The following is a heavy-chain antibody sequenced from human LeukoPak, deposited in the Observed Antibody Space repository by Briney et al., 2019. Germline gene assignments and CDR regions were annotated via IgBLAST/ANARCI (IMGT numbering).Heavy chain of an antibody. CDR1: GFTFSTYS. V-gene: IGHV3-21*01. D-gene: IGHD2-15*01. Sequence: PGGSLRLSCAASGFTFSTYSMNWVRQAPGKGLEWVSSISGSSSYIYYADSVKGRFTISRDNAKKSLFLQMNSLRVEDTAVYYCARDGSRHCSGGTCSHFAYWGQGTLVTVSS. J-gene: IGHJ4*02. CDR3: ARDGSRHCSGGTCSHFAY. CDR2: ISGSSSYI.